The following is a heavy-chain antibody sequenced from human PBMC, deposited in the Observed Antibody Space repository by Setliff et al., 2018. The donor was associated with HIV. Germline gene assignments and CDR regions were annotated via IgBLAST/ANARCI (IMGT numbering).Heavy chain of an antibody. J-gene: IGHJ6*03. CDR3: ARSRPRSMDFYMDV. CDR2: IFYTESTNYTPSIKST. Sequence: ETLSLTCTVSGGSISSSSYYWGWIRQPPGKGLEWIGYIFYTESTNYTPSIKSTNYNPSLKSRVTVSLDTSQNQFSLNLSSVTAADTAVYYCARSRPRSMDFYMDVWGKGTTVTVSS. D-gene: IGHD2-8*01. CDR1: GGSISSSSYY. V-gene: IGHV4-61*05.